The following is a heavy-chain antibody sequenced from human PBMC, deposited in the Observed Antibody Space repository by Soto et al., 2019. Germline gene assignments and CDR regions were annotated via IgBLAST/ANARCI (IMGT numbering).Heavy chain of an antibody. J-gene: IGHJ3*02. CDR3: ARGVWYYDSSGYLDAFDI. D-gene: IGHD3-22*01. V-gene: IGHV1-18*01. Sequence: QVQLVQSGAEVKKPGASVKVSCKATGYTFTSYGISWVRQAPGQGLERMGWISAYNGNTNYAQKLQGRVTMTTDTSTSTAYMELRSLRSDDTAVYYCARGVWYYDSSGYLDAFDIWGQGTMVTVSS. CDR1: GYTFTSYG. CDR2: ISAYNGNT.